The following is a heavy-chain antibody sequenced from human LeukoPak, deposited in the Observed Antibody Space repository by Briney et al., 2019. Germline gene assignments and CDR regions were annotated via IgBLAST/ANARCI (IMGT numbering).Heavy chain of an antibody. CDR3: ARSWNRDSDLDN. J-gene: IGHJ4*02. D-gene: IGHD5-24*01. CDR2: IYYGGST. V-gene: IGHV4-59*08. CDR1: GGSFSSYY. Sequence: SETLSLTCAVSGGSFSSYYWSWIRQPPGKGLDWIGYIYYGGSTNYNPSLKSRVTISVDTSQNQFSLKLSSVTAADTAVYYCARSWNRDSDLDNWGQGTLVTVSS.